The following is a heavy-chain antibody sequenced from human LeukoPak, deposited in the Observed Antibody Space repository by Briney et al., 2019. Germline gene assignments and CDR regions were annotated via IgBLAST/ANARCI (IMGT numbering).Heavy chain of an antibody. Sequence: GGSLRLSCAASGFTFSSYAIHWVRQAPGKGLEWVAVIPYDGSNKYYAESVKGRFTISRDNSKNRLYLQMNSLRAEDTAVYYCARVRSGFSYGVDDWGQGTLVTVSS. D-gene: IGHD5-18*01. CDR2: IPYDGSNK. J-gene: IGHJ4*02. V-gene: IGHV3-30*01. CDR1: GFTFSSYA. CDR3: ARVRSGFSYGVDD.